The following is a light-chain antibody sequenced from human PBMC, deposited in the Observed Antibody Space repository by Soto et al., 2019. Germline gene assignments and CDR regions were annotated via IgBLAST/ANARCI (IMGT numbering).Light chain of an antibody. CDR2: DVS. Sequence: QSALTQPASVSGSPGQSITISCTGTSSDVGGYNYVSWYQQHPGKAPKLMIYDVSNRPSGVSNRFSGSKSGNTASLTIPGLQAEDEADYYCSSYTTSGSLVFGGGTKVTVL. V-gene: IGLV2-14*01. J-gene: IGLJ2*01. CDR3: SSYTTSGSLV. CDR1: SSDVGGYNY.